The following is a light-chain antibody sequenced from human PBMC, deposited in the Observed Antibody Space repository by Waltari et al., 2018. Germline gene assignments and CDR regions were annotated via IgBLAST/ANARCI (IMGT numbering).Light chain of an antibody. CDR3: SSYTTSSAPGV. J-gene: IGLJ1*01. CDR1: DSDVGAYDF. Sequence: QSALTQPASVSGSPGQSITISCSGTDSDVGAYDFVSWYQQHPGKAPHLIIYEVSNRPSGMSNRFSASKSGNTASLTISGLQAEYESDYYCSSYTTSSAPGVFGTGTRVTVL. V-gene: IGLV2-14*01. CDR2: EVS.